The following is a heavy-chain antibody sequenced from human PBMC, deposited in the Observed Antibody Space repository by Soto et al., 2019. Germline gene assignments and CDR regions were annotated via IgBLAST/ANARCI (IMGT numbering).Heavy chain of an antibody. D-gene: IGHD3-10*01. V-gene: IGHV3-30*18. Sequence: QVQLVESGGGVVQPGRSLRLSCAASGFTFSSYGMHWVRQAPGKGLEWVAVISYDGSNKYYADSVKGRFTISRDNSKNTLYLQMNSLRAEDTAVYYCAKVEVTMVRGSAFDIWGQGTMVTVSS. CDR2: ISYDGSNK. J-gene: IGHJ3*02. CDR3: AKVEVTMVRGSAFDI. CDR1: GFTFSSYG.